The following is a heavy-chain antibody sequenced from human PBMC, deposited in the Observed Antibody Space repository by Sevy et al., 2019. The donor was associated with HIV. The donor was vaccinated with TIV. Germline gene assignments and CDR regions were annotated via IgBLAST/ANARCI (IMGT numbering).Heavy chain of an antibody. D-gene: IGHD2-15*01. CDR3: AKDKFYSGGSCCDAFDI. CDR1: GFTFSSYA. V-gene: IGHV3-23*01. Sequence: GGSLRLSCATSGFTFSSYAMSWVRQAPGKGLEWVSAISGSGGSTYYADSVKGRFTISRDNSKNTLYLQMNSLRAEDTAVYYCAKDKFYSGGSCCDAFDIWGQGTMVTVSS. J-gene: IGHJ3*02. CDR2: ISGSGGST.